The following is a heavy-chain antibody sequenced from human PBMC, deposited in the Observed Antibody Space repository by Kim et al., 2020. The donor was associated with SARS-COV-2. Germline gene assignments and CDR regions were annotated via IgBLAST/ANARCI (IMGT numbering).Heavy chain of an antibody. J-gene: IGHJ4*02. Sequence: YYVDSVKGRFTISRDNAKISLYLQMNSLRDEDTAVYYCVSGGYGGKKYRGQGTLGSVSS. V-gene: IGHV3-48*02. CDR3: VSGGYGGKKY. D-gene: IGHD2-15*01.